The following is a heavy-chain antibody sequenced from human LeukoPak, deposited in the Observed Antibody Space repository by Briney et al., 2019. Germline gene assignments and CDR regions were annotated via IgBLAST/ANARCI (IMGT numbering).Heavy chain of an antibody. CDR2: INPNSGGT. J-gene: IGHJ4*02. CDR3: AGVRSPHYYDSSGYYEYFDY. V-gene: IGHV1-2*02. CDR1: GYTFTGYY. D-gene: IGHD3-22*01. Sequence: ASVKVSCKASGYTFTGYYMHWVRQAPGQGPGWMGWINPNSGGTNYAQKFQGRVTMTRDTSISTAYMELSRLRSDDTAVYYCAGVRSPHYYDSSGYYEYFDYWGQGTLVTVSS.